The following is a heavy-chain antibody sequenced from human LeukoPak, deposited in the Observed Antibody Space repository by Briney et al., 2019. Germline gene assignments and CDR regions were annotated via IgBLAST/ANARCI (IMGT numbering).Heavy chain of an antibody. D-gene: IGHD3-10*01. CDR2: IYYSGST. J-gene: IGHJ5*02. V-gene: IGHV4-59*01. CDR1: GGSISSYY. Sequence: PSETLSLTCTVSGGSISSYYWSWIRQPPGKGLEWIGYIYYSGSTNYNPSLKSRVTISVDTSKNQFSLKLSSVTAADTAVYYCARDQVTYYGSGSYLKGRRFDPWGQGTLVTVSS. CDR3: ARDQVTYYGSGSYLKGRRFDP.